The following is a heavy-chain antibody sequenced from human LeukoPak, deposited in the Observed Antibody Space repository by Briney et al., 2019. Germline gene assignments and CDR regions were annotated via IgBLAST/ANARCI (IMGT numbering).Heavy chain of an antibody. D-gene: IGHD5-18*01. V-gene: IGHV3-23*01. Sequence: PGGSLRLSCAVSGFTFSNYAMSWVRQAPGKGLEWVSTISGSAGTTFNADSVKGRFTISRDNSKNTLYLQMNSLRAEDTAVYYCARRGPSGYRYMDVWGKGTTVTVSS. CDR2: ISGSAGTT. J-gene: IGHJ6*03. CDR1: GFTFSNYA. CDR3: ARRGPSGYRYMDV.